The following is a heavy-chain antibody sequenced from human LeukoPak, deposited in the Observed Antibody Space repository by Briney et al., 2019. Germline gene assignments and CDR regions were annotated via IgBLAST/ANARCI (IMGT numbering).Heavy chain of an antibody. CDR1: GFIFSRNS. V-gene: IGHV3-21*04. D-gene: IGHD3-10*01. CDR2: ISSSSSYI. Sequence: PGGSLRLSCAASGFIFSRNSMNWVRQAPGKGLEWVSSISSSSSYIYYADSVKGRFTISRDNAKNSLYLQMNSLRAEDTAVYYCARAPPITRGPFDPWGQGTLVTVSS. CDR3: ARAPPITRGPFDP. J-gene: IGHJ5*02.